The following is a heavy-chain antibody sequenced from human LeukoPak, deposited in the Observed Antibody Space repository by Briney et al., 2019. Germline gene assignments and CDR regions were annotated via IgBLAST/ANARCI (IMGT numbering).Heavy chain of an antibody. CDR3: ARAGYCSGGSCYPYYYYYYMDV. CDR2: ISAYNGNT. J-gene: IGHJ6*03. D-gene: IGHD2-15*01. V-gene: IGHV1-18*01. CDR1: GGTFSSYG. Sequence: ASVKVSCKASGGTFSSYGISWVRQAPGQGLEWMGWISAYNGNTNYAQRLQGRVTMTTDTSTSTAYMELRSLRSDDTAVYYCARAGYCSGGSCYPYYYYYYMDVWGKGTTVTVSS.